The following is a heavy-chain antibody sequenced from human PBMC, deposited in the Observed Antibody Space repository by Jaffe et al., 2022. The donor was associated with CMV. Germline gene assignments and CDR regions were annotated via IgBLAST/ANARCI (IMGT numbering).Heavy chain of an antibody. D-gene: IGHD3-10*01. CDR3: AREEAGGPRRSYNWFDP. CDR1: GFTFSSYS. CDR2: ISSSSSTI. Sequence: EVQLVESGGGLVQPGGSLRLSCAASGFTFSSYSMNWVRQAPGKGLEWVSYISSSSSTIYYADSVKGRFTISRDNAKNSLYLQMNSLRDEDTAVYYCAREEAGGPRRSYNWFDPWGQGTLVTVSS. V-gene: IGHV3-48*02. J-gene: IGHJ5*02.